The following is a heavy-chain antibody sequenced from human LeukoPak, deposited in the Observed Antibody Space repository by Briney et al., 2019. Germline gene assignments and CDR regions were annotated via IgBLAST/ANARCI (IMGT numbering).Heavy chain of an antibody. Sequence: GGSLRLSCAASGFTFSSYAMSWVRQAPGKGLEWVSAISGSGGSTYYADSVKGRFTISRDNSKNTLYLQMNSLRAEDTAVYYCAKDLKRLWELQGFFDYWGQGTLVTVSS. CDR3: AKDLKRLWELQGFFDY. J-gene: IGHJ4*02. CDR1: GFTFSSYA. D-gene: IGHD1-26*01. V-gene: IGHV3-23*01. CDR2: ISGSGGST.